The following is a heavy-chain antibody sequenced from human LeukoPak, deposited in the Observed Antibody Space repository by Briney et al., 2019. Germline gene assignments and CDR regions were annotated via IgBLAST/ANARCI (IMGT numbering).Heavy chain of an antibody. Sequence: TSQTLSLTCTVSGGSISRGGYYWSWIRQHAGTGLEWFGYIYHSGSTYYNPSLKSRVTISVDTSKNQFSLKLSSVTAADTAVYYCARVVVVAATDYGMDVWGKGTTVTVSS. CDR1: GGSISRGGYY. D-gene: IGHD2-15*01. CDR3: ARVVVVAATDYGMDV. CDR2: IYHSGST. V-gene: IGHV4-31*03. J-gene: IGHJ6*04.